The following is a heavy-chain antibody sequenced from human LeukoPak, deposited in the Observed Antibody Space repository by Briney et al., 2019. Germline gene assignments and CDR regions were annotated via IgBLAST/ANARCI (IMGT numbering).Heavy chain of an antibody. Sequence: ASVKVSCKASGYTFTSYDINWVRQATGRGLEWMGWISAYNGNTNYAQKLEGRVTMTTDTSTSTAYMELRSLRSDDTAVYYCARVGRVPAAMHRTISYYFDYWGQGTLVTVSS. CDR3: ARVGRVPAAMHRTISYYFDY. D-gene: IGHD2-2*01. J-gene: IGHJ4*02. V-gene: IGHV1-18*01. CDR2: ISAYNGNT. CDR1: GYTFTSYD.